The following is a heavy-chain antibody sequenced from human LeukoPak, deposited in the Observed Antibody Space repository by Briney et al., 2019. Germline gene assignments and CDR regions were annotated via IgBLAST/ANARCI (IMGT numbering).Heavy chain of an antibody. CDR1: GFTFSSYA. J-gene: IGHJ4*02. CDR2: INHSGST. D-gene: IGHD2-8*01. V-gene: IGHV4-34*01. Sequence: PGGSLRLSCAASGFTFSSYAMHWVRQPPGKGLEWIGEINHSGSTNYNPSLKSRVTISVDTSKNQFSLKLSSVTAADTAVYYCARAAPYAGGHKPADYWGQGTLVTVSS. CDR3: ARAAPYAGGHKPADY.